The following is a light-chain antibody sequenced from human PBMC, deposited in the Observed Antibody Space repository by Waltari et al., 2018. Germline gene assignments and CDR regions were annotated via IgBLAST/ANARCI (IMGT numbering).Light chain of an antibody. V-gene: IGLV1-44*01. CDR1: ASNIGGNL. Sequence: QSVLTQPPSASGTPGQRVTISCSGSASNIGGNLVTWYQQLPGKAPKLLIYRSDQRPQGVPDRFSASKTGTSASLAISGLQSEDEADYFCASWDDSLNGHWVFGGGTKVTVL. J-gene: IGLJ3*02. CDR3: ASWDDSLNGHWV. CDR2: RSD.